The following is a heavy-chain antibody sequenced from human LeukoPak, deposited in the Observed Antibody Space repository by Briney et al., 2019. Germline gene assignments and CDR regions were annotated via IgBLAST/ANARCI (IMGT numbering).Heavy chain of an antibody. CDR3: ARDRRGAAAGISSRYYGMDV. Sequence: GGSLRLSCTASGFTVSSNYMSWVRQAPGKGLEWVSVIRSDGSTNHADSVKGRFTISRDNSKNTLYLQMNSLRAEDTAVYYCARDRRGAAAGISSRYYGMDVWGQGTTVTVSS. V-gene: IGHV3-53*05. CDR1: GFTVSSNY. J-gene: IGHJ6*02. D-gene: IGHD6-13*01. CDR2: IRSDGST.